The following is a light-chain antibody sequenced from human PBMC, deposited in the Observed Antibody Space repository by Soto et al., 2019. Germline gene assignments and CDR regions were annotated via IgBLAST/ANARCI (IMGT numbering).Light chain of an antibody. J-gene: IGKJ1*01. V-gene: IGKV3-15*01. CDR1: QSVGSN. CDR2: DAS. Sequence: EIVMTQSPATLSVSPGERATLSCRASQSVGSNLAWYQQKPGQAPRLLIYDASTRATVIPARFSGSGSGKEFTHTISSLQSADFAVYYCQQYNNWQTFGQATKVEIK. CDR3: QQYNNWQT.